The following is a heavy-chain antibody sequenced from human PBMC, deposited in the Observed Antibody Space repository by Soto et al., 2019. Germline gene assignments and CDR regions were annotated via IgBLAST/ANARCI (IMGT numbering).Heavy chain of an antibody. CDR2: ISDGGNNK. CDR1: GFIFSTYG. V-gene: IGHV3-30*18. D-gene: IGHD4-17*01. Sequence: QVQLVESGGGVVQPGRSLRLSCAASGFIFSTYGMHWVRQAPGKGLEWLSVISDGGNNKYYADSVKGRFTISRDNSKNTLWLQMDSLRTEDTAVYYCAKDLLLTTITTVGDWGQGTLVTVSS. CDR3: AKDLLLTTITTVGD. J-gene: IGHJ4*02.